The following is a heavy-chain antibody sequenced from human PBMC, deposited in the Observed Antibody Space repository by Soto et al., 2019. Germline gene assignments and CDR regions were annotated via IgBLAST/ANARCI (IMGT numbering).Heavy chain of an antibody. CDR1: GGSISSSSYY. CDR2: IYYSGST. Sequence: KPSETLSLTCTVSGGSISSSSYYWGWIRQPPGKGLEWIGSIYYSGSTYYNLSLKSRVTISVDTSKNQFSLKLSSVTAADTAVYYCARRIAAAKYYYYYGMDVWGQGTTVTVSS. V-gene: IGHV4-39*01. J-gene: IGHJ6*02. D-gene: IGHD6-13*01. CDR3: ARRIAAAKYYYYYGMDV.